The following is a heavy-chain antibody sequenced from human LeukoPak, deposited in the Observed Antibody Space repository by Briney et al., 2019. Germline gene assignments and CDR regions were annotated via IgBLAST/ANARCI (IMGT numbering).Heavy chain of an antibody. Sequence: GGSLRLXCAASGLTFSSYSMNWVRQAPGKGLEWVSSIRSSSNYMYYADSVKGRFTISRDNAKNSLYLQMNCLRAEDTAVYYCARFIGGNGAFDIWGQGTMVTVSS. CDR2: IRSSSNYM. CDR3: ARFIGGNGAFDI. D-gene: IGHD4-23*01. CDR1: GLTFSSYS. J-gene: IGHJ3*02. V-gene: IGHV3-21*01.